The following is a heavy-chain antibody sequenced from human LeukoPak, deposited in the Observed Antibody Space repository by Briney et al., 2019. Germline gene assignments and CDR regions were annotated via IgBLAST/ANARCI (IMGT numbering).Heavy chain of an antibody. CDR1: GYTFTSYD. Sequence: GSSVKVSCKASGYTFTSYDINWVRQATGQGLEWMGWMNPNSGNTGYAQKFQGRVTMTRNTSISTAYMELSSLRSEDTAVYYCARALRDYYGSGSYYNSDYWGQGTLVTVSS. J-gene: IGHJ4*02. CDR2: MNPNSGNT. D-gene: IGHD3-10*01. CDR3: ARALRDYYGSGSYYNSDY. V-gene: IGHV1-8*01.